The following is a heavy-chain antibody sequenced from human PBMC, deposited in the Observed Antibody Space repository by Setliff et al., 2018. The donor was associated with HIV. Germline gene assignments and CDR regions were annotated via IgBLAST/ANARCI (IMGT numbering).Heavy chain of an antibody. D-gene: IGHD3-22*01. CDR1: GFTFSSYW. CDR2: LNNDGGST. J-gene: IGHJ4*02. V-gene: IGHV3-74*01. Sequence: GGSLRLSCAGSGFTFSSYWMHWVRQAPGKGLVWVSRLNNDGGSTDYADSVRGRFTISRDNAKNTLYLQMNSLRAEDTAVYYCSRDPEGYYDSSGYYYRSGSVYFDYWGQGTLVTVSS. CDR3: SRDPEGYYDSSGYYYRSGSVYFDY.